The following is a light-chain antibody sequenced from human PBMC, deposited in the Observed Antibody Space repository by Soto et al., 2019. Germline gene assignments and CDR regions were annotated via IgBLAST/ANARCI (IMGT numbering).Light chain of an antibody. J-gene: IGLJ1*01. V-gene: IGLV2-14*01. CDR2: EVS. CDR1: SSDVGGYDY. CDR3: SSYSISTAYL. Sequence: QSALTQPASVSGSPGQSITISCTGTSSDVGGYDYVSWYQLHPGKAPKLMIFEVSNRPSGVSYRFSGSKSGNTASLTISGLQAEDEADYFCSSYSISTAYLFXTGTKATVL.